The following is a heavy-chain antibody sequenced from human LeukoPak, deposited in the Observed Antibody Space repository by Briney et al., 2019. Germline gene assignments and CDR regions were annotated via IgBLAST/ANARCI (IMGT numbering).Heavy chain of an antibody. CDR2: IIPIFGTA. D-gene: IGHD3-16*01. V-gene: IGHV1-69*05. CDR3: ARDGEGGVNPPYNWFDP. CDR1: GGTFSSYA. J-gene: IGHJ5*02. Sequence: SVKVSCKASGGTFSSYAISWVRQAPGQGLEWMGGIIPIFGTANYAQKFQVRVTITMDESTSTAYMELSSLRSEDTAVYYCARDGEGGVNPPYNWFDPWGQGTLVTVSS.